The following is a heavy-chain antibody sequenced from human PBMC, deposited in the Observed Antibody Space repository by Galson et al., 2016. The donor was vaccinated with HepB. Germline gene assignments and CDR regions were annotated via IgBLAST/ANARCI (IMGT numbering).Heavy chain of an antibody. Sequence: SLRLSCAASGFTFSSYAIHWVRQAPGKGLEYLSEITGNGAITYYADSVKGRFTISRDNSRNTLYLQMSSLTTEDTAVYYCVKDQGGTWGAFGIWGQGTLVTVSS. CDR1: GFTFSSYA. D-gene: IGHD3-16*01. CDR2: ITGNGAIT. CDR3: VKDQGGTWGAFGI. V-gene: IGHV3-64D*06. J-gene: IGHJ3*02.